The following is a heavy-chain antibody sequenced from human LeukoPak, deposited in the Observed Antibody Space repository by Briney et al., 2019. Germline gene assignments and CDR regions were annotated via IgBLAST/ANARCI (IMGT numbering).Heavy chain of an antibody. V-gene: IGHV3-23*01. D-gene: IGHD3-22*01. CDR3: AKRTPYSSGSYYFDY. Sequence: GGSLRLSCEVSGFTFSSFAMSWVRQAPGKGLEWVSGISASGGTTNYADSVKGRLTISRDNSQNTLYLQMNSLRAEDTAVYYCAKRTPYSSGSYYFDYWGQGTLVTVSS. CDR2: ISASGGTT. CDR1: GFTFSSFA. J-gene: IGHJ4*02.